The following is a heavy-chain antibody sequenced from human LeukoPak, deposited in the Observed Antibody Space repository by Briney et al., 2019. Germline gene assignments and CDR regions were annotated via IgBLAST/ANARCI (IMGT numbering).Heavy chain of an antibody. CDR1: GFTFSSYA. J-gene: IGHJ4*02. V-gene: IGHV3-23*01. CDR3: AKDLGLQSSQYNWNDPVY. D-gene: IGHD1-20*01. CDR2: ISGSGGST. Sequence: QPGGSLRLSCAASGFTFSSYAMSWVRQAPGKGLEWVSAISGSGGSTYYADSVKGRFTISRDNSKNTLYLQMNSLRAEDTAVYYCAKDLGLQSSQYNWNDPVYWGQGTLVTVSS.